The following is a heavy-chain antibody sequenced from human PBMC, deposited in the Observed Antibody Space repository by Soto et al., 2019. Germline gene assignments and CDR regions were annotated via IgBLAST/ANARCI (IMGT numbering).Heavy chain of an antibody. CDR1: GYTFSSYA. CDR2: FSYGGSNK. V-gene: IGHV3-30-3*01. CDR3: ARDLGGNVPQYSFDY. Sequence: GGSLRLSCAASGYTFSSYAVHWVRQAPGKGLKWVAVFSYGGSNKFYADSVKGRFTISRDNSKNTLYLQMNSLRPEDTAVYYCARDLGGNVPQYSFDYWGQGTLVTVSS. D-gene: IGHD2-15*01. J-gene: IGHJ4*02.